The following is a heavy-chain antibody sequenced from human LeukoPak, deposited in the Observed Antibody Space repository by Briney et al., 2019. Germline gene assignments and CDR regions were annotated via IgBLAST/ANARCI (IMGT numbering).Heavy chain of an antibody. V-gene: IGHV3-23*01. CDR3: AKPRHYDSRGEHY. D-gene: IGHD3-22*01. J-gene: IGHJ4*02. CDR2: ISGSGGST. Sequence: GGSLRLSCAASGFTFSSYAMSGVRQAPGKGLEWVSAISGSGGSTYYADSVKGRFTISRDNFKNTLYLQMNSLRAEDTAVYYCAKPRHYDSRGEHYWGQGTLVTVSS. CDR1: GFTFSSYA.